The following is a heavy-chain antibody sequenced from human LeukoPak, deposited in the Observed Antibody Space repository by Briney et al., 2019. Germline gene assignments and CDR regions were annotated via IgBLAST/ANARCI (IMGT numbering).Heavy chain of an antibody. J-gene: IGHJ5*02. V-gene: IGHV3-21*01. D-gene: IGHD3-22*01. CDR1: GFTVSSSY. CDR3: ARDSLGDSSGYYYEGSWFDP. CDR2: ISSSSSYI. Sequence: GGSLRLSCAASGFTVSSSYMNWVRQAPGKGLEWVSSISSSSSYIYYADSVKGRFTISRDNAKNSLYLQMNSLRAEDTAVYYCARDSLGDSSGYYYEGSWFDPWGQGTLVTVSS.